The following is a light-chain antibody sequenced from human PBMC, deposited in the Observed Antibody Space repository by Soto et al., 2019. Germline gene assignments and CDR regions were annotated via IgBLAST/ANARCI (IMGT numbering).Light chain of an antibody. Sequence: DIQMTQSPSSLSASVGDRVTITCRASQGISNYLAWYQQKPGKVPKLLIYAASTLQSGIPSRFSASGSGTDFTLTISSLQPEDVATYYSQKYNSAPRTFGQGTRLEIK. CDR1: QGISNY. CDR2: AAS. V-gene: IGKV1-27*01. J-gene: IGKJ5*01. CDR3: QKYNSAPRT.